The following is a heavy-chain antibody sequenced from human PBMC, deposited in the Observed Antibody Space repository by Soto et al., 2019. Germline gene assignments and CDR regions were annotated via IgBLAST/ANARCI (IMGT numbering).Heavy chain of an antibody. D-gene: IGHD3-22*01. Sequence: GSSVKVSCKASGYTFTSYGISWVRQAPGQGLEWMGWISAYNGNTNYAQKLQGRVTMTTDTSTSTAYMELRSLRSDDTAGYYCASSHDSSGYYYDAFDIWAQGTMVPDSS. J-gene: IGHJ3*02. CDR3: ASSHDSSGYYYDAFDI. CDR1: GYTFTSYG. V-gene: IGHV1-18*04. CDR2: ISAYNGNT.